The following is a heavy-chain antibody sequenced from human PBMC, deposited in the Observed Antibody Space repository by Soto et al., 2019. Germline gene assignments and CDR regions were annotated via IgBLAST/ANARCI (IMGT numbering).Heavy chain of an antibody. V-gene: IGHV3-48*03. CDR2: ISSSGSTI. Sequence: EVQLVESGGGLVKPGGSLRLSCAASGFTFSSYEMNWVRQAPGKGLEWVSYISSSGSTIYYADSVKGRFTISRDNAKNSLYLQMNSLRAEDTAVYYCASMYYYDSSGYLYGMDVWGQGTTVTVSS. J-gene: IGHJ6*02. CDR1: GFTFSSYE. CDR3: ASMYYYDSSGYLYGMDV. D-gene: IGHD3-22*01.